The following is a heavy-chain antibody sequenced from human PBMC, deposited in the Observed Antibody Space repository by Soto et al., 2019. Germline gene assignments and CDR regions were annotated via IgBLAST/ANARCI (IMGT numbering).Heavy chain of an antibody. Sequence: GASVKVSCKTSGYTFTTYTMHWLRQAPGQRLEWMGWIKPGNGDTKYSQKFQGRITITKDTSASTAYMELRSLTSEDTAVYYCARTSGPFDYWGQGTPVTVSS. D-gene: IGHD6-19*01. V-gene: IGHV1-3*01. CDR1: GYTFTTYT. CDR2: IKPGNGDT. J-gene: IGHJ4*02. CDR3: ARTSGPFDY.